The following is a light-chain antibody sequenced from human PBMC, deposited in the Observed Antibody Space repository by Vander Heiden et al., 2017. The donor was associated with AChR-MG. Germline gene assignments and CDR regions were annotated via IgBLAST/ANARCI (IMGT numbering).Light chain of an antibody. CDR3: QQYNSYPM. CDR1: RRVATW. CDR2: DVS. Sequence: DIQMTQSPSTLSAFVGDRVTITCRASRRVATWLAWYQQKPGKAPKLLIYDVSHLERGVPSRFSGSGSGTEFTLTISSLQPDDSATYYCQQYNSYPMFGQGTKVEI. J-gene: IGKJ1*01. V-gene: IGKV1-5*01.